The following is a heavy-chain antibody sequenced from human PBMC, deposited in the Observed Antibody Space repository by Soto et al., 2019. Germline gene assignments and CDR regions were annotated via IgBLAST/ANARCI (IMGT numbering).Heavy chain of an antibody. Sequence: QVQLVQSGAEEKKPGASVKVSCKASGYTFTSYAMHWVRQAPGQRLEWMGWINAGNGNTKYSQKFQGRVTITRDTSASTAYMELSSLRSEDTAVYYCARDDSSGYYYFDYWGQGTLVTVSS. CDR1: GYTFTSYA. CDR2: INAGNGNT. V-gene: IGHV1-3*05. J-gene: IGHJ4*02. D-gene: IGHD3-22*01. CDR3: ARDDSSGYYYFDY.